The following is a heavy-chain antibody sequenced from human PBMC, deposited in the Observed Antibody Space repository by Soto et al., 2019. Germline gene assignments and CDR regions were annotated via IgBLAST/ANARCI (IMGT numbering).Heavy chain of an antibody. J-gene: IGHJ4*02. CDR2: IIPILDSA. CDR3: ARDMSVEY. D-gene: IGHD3-10*02. V-gene: IGHV1-69*01. Sequence: QVQLEQSGAEVTEPGSSVKVSCKASGGTFSRSAISWVRQAPGQGLEWMGGIIPILDSATYAQKFQGRLTITADESTSTAYLELTSLKSDDTAVYYCARDMSVEYWGQGTLVTVSS. CDR1: GGTFSRSA.